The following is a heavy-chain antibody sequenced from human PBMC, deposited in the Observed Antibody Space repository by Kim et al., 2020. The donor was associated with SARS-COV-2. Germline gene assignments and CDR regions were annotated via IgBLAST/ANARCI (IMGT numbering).Heavy chain of an antibody. CDR2: ISAYNGNK. V-gene: IGHV1-18*01. CDR3: ANQPGEWDGMDV. Sequence: ASVKVSCKASGYTFTSYGISWVRQAPGQGLEWMGWISAYNGNKNYAQKLQGRVTMTTDTFTSTAYMEVRSLRSDDTAVYYCANQPGEWDGMDVWGQGTTVTVSS. D-gene: IGHD7-27*01. J-gene: IGHJ6*02. CDR1: GYTFTSYG.